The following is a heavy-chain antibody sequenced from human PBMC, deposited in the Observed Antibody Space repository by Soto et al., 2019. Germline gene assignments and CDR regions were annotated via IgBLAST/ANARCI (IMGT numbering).Heavy chain of an antibody. CDR1: GYTFTSYA. J-gene: IGHJ5*02. CDR2: IVAGSGNT. V-gene: IGHV1-58*02. CDR3: AAAPDYYDSSGYYYGTWFDP. Sequence: PVEVSCKASGYTFTSYAMHWVRQAPGQRLEWIGWIVAGSGNTNYAQKFQERVTITRDMSTSTAYMELSSLRSEDTAVYYCAAAPDYYDSSGYYYGTWFDPWGQGTLVTVSS. D-gene: IGHD3-22*01.